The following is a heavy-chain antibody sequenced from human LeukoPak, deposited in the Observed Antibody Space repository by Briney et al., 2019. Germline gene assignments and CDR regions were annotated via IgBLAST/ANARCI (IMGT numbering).Heavy chain of an antibody. Sequence: GRSLRLSCAASGFTFSSYGMHWVRQAPGKGLEWVAVISYDGSNKYYADSVKGRFTISRDNAKNSLYLQMNSLRAEDTALYYCARIDTYYYDSSGYYSAFDIWGQGTIVTVSS. CDR2: ISYDGSNK. J-gene: IGHJ3*02. D-gene: IGHD3-22*01. CDR3: ARIDTYYYDSSGYYSAFDI. CDR1: GFTFSSYG. V-gene: IGHV3-30*03.